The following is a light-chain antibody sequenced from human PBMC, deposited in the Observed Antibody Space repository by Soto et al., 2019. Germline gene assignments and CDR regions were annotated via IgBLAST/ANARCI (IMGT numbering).Light chain of an antibody. Sequence: DIQMTQSPSSLSASVEDRVIITCRASQSISNHLNWYQQKPGKAPNLLIFAASSLQSGVPSRFSGSRSGPDFTLTISSLQPEDFATYYCQQSYSRPPTFGQGTKVEIK. V-gene: IGKV1-39*01. CDR3: QQSYSRPPT. CDR1: QSISNH. CDR2: AAS. J-gene: IGKJ1*01.